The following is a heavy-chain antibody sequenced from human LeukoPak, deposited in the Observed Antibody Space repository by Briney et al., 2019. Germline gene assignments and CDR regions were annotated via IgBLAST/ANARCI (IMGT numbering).Heavy chain of an antibody. CDR1: GGSFSGYY. CDR3: ARHKIVAAFDY. D-gene: IGHD5-12*01. CDR2: INHSGST. V-gene: IGHV4-34*01. J-gene: IGHJ4*02. Sequence: SETLSLTCAVYGGSFSGYYWSWIRQPPGKGLEWIGEINHSGSTNYNPSLKSRVTISVDTSKNQFSLKLSSVTAADTAVYYCARHKIVAAFDYWGQGTLVTVSS.